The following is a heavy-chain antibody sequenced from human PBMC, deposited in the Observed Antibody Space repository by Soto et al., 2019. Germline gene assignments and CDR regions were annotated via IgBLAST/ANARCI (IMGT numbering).Heavy chain of an antibody. D-gene: IGHD3-22*01. CDR3: ARAAMIVVVSYYYYYGMDV. V-gene: IGHV4-34*01. CDR2: INHSGST. Sequence: QVQLQQWGAGLLKPSETLSLTCAVYGGSFSGYYWSWIRQPPGKGLEWIGEINHSGSTNYNPSLKSRVTISVDTSKNQFSLKLSSVTAADTAVYYCARAAMIVVVSYYYYYGMDVWGQGTTVTVSS. J-gene: IGHJ6*02. CDR1: GGSFSGYY.